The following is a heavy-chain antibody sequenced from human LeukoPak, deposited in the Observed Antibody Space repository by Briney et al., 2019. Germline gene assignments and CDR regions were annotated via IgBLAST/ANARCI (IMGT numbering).Heavy chain of an antibody. V-gene: IGHV4-59*08. CDR3: ARILTGYGPSYYYYGMDV. D-gene: IGHD3-9*01. Sequence: PSETLSLTCTVSGGSISSYYWSWIRQPPGKGLEWIGYIYYSGSTNYNPSLKSRVTISVDTSKYQFSLKLSSVTGADTAVYYCARILTGYGPSYYYYGMDVWGQGTTVTVSS. CDR2: IYYSGST. CDR1: GGSISSYY. J-gene: IGHJ6*02.